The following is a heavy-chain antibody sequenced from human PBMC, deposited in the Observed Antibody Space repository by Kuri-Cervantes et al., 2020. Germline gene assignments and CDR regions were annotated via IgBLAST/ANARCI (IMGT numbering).Heavy chain of an antibody. D-gene: IGHD2-2*01. CDR3: ARDSRIYSSRRNWFDS. CDR2: IKQDGSEK. Sequence: GGSLRLSCAASGFTFSSYWMSWVRQAPGKGLEWVANIKQDGSEKYYVDSVKGRFTISRDNSKNTLYLQMNSLRAEDTAVFYCARDSRIYSSRRNWFDSWGQGTLVTVSS. J-gene: IGHJ5*01. CDR1: GFTFSSYW. V-gene: IGHV3-7*01.